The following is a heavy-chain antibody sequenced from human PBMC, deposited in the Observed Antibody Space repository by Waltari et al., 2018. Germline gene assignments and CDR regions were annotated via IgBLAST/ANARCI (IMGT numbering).Heavy chain of an antibody. Sequence: QVQLVQSGAEVKKPGASVKVSCKASGYTFHSYGMHWVRRAPGQRLEWMGWINSGNGNTKYSQKFQGRVTITRDTSASTAYMELSSLRSECTAVYYCARSAGYFDWLLDYWGQGTLVTVSS. V-gene: IGHV1-3*01. J-gene: IGHJ4*02. CDR1: GYTFHSYG. D-gene: IGHD3-9*01. CDR3: ARSAGYFDWLLDY. CDR2: INSGNGNT.